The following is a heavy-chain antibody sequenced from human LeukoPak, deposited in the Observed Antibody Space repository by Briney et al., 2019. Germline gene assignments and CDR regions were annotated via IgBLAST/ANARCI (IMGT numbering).Heavy chain of an antibody. D-gene: IGHD4-17*01. CDR1: GGSISSGGYY. Sequence: PSQTLSLTCTVSGGSISSGGYYWSWIRQHPGKGLEWIGYIYYSGSTYYNPSLKSRVTISVDTSKNQFSLKLSSVTAADTAVYYCARDVPEEYGDHFFDYWGQGTLVTVSS. V-gene: IGHV4-31*03. J-gene: IGHJ4*02. CDR3: ARDVPEEYGDHFFDY. CDR2: IYYSGST.